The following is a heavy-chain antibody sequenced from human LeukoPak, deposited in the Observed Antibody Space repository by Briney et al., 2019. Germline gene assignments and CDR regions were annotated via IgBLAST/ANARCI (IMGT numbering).Heavy chain of an antibody. V-gene: IGHV1-24*01. CDR2: FDPEDGET. J-gene: IGHJ3*02. CDR1: GYTLTELS. CDR3: ATALAIVGATPDAFDI. Sequence: ASVKVSCKVSGYTLTELSMHWVREAPGKGPEWMGDFDPEDGETIYAQKFQGRFTMTEDTSADTAYMELSSLRSEDTAVYYCATALAIVGATPDAFDIWGQGTMVTVSS. D-gene: IGHD1-26*01.